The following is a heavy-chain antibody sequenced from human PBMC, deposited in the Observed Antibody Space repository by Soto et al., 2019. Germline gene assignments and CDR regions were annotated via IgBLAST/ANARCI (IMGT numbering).Heavy chain of an antibody. Sequence: EVQLVESGGGLVQPVGSLRLSCVASEFTFSSYEMNWVRQAPGKCLEWVSYISSSGTTIYYTDSVKGRFTISRDNAKKSLYLQMNSLRAEDTAVYYCVRCGGAAAGPGYYWGQGTLVTVSS. CDR2: ISSSGTTI. D-gene: IGHD6-13*01. CDR1: EFTFSSYE. J-gene: IGHJ4*02. V-gene: IGHV3-48*03. CDR3: VRCGGAAAGPGYY.